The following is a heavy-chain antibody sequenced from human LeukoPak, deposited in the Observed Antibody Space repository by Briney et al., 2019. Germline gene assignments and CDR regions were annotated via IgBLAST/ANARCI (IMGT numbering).Heavy chain of an antibody. CDR2: ISDDGSNK. J-gene: IGHJ4*02. D-gene: IGHD2-21*02. Sequence: GGSLRLSCAASGFTFSYYGMHWVRQAPGKGLEWVALISDDGSNKYHSDSVKGRFTISRDNSEKMLYLQMNSLRAEDTAVYYCARDKVTAVDYYFDYWGQGTLVSVSS. CDR1: GFTFSYYG. CDR3: ARDKVTAVDYYFDY. V-gene: IGHV3-30*03.